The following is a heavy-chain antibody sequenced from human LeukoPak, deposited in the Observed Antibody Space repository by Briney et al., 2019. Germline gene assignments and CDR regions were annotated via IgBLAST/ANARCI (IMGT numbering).Heavy chain of an antibody. J-gene: IGHJ6*03. V-gene: IGHV4-38-2*01. CDR1: GYSISSGYY. CDR3: ATIPIVVVPAAMGDYYYYYMDV. CDR2: IYRSGST. Sequence: KSSETLSLTCAVSGYSISSGYYWGWIRQPAGKGLEWIGSIYRSGSTYYNPSLKSRVTISVDTSKNQFSLKLSSVTAADTAVYYCATIPIVVVPAAMGDYYYYYMDVWGKGTTVTVSS. D-gene: IGHD2-2*01.